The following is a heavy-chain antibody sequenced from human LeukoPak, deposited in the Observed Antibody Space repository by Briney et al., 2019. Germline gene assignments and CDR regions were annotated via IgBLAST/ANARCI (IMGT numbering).Heavy chain of an antibody. V-gene: IGHV3-30*04. CDR2: ISYDGSNK. D-gene: IGHD3-3*01. CDR1: GFTFSSYA. Sequence: PGGSLRLSCAASGFTFSSYAMHWVRQAPGKGLEWVAVISYDGSNKYYADSVKGRFTISRDNSKNTLYLQMNSLRAEDTAVYYCARDQYDFWSGYYVPVYYYYGMDVWGQGTTVTVSS. J-gene: IGHJ6*02. CDR3: ARDQYDFWSGYYVPVYYYYGMDV.